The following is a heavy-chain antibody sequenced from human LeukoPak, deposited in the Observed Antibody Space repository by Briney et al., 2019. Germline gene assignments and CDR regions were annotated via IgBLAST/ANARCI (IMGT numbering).Heavy chain of an antibody. Sequence: SETLSLACAVYGGSFSGYYWSWIRQPPGKGLEWIGEINHSGSTNYNPSLKSRVTISVDTSKNQFSLKLSSVTAADTAVYYCARGPSGYHNTGGQGTLVTVSS. J-gene: IGHJ4*02. CDR1: GGSFSGYY. V-gene: IGHV4-34*01. D-gene: IGHD5-12*01. CDR3: ARGPSGYHNT. CDR2: INHSGST.